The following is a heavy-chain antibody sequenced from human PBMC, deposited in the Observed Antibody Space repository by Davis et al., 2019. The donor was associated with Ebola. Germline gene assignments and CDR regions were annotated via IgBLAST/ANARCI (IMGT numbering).Heavy chain of an antibody. Sequence: GESLKISCAASGFTFSSFSMNWVRQAPGKGLEWVSYISSSSSMIYYAGSVKGRFTISRDTARNSLYLQMNSLRDEDTAMYYCARGAELDYWGQGILVTVSS. V-gene: IGHV3-48*02. CDR2: ISSSSSMI. CDR1: GFTFSSFS. D-gene: IGHD1-26*01. J-gene: IGHJ4*02. CDR3: ARGAELDY.